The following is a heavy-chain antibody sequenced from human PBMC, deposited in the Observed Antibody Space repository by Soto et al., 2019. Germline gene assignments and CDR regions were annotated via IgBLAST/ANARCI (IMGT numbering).Heavy chain of an antibody. J-gene: IGHJ4*02. CDR3: ARKGVAFDY. D-gene: IGHD3-3*01. Sequence: PGGSLRLSCAASGFTFSSYSMNWVRQAPGKGLEWISYISTTSSSTYYADSVKGRFTISRDNAKNSLFLQMNSLRDEDTAVYYCARKGVAFDYWGQGALVTVSS. CDR1: GFTFSSYS. CDR2: ISTTSSST. V-gene: IGHV3-48*02.